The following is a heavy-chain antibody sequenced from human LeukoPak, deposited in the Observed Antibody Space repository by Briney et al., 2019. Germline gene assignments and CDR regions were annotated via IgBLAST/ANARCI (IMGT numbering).Heavy chain of an antibody. CDR3: TRRITMIVVVTRHDAFDI. Sequence: GGSLRLSCTASGFTFGDYAMSWVRQAPGKGLEWVGFIRSKAYGGTTEYAASVKGRFTISRDDSKSIAYLQMNSLKTEDTAVYYCTRRITMIVVVTRHDAFDIWGQGTMVTVSS. V-gene: IGHV3-49*04. CDR1: GFTFGDYA. D-gene: IGHD3-22*01. CDR2: IRSKAYGGTT. J-gene: IGHJ3*02.